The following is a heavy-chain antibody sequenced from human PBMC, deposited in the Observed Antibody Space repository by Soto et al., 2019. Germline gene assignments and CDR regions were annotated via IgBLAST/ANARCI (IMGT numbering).Heavy chain of an antibody. CDR1: GYTFTSYG. J-gene: IGHJ3*02. D-gene: IGHD4-17*01. V-gene: IGHV1-18*01. Sequence: QVQLVQSGAEVKKPGASVKVSCKASGYTFTSYGTSWVRQAPGQELEWMGWISAYNGNTNYAQKLQGRVTMTTDTSTRTAYKELRSLRSDDTAVYYCARSYPYGDALGDAFDIWGQGTMVTVSS. CDR3: ARSYPYGDALGDAFDI. CDR2: ISAYNGNT.